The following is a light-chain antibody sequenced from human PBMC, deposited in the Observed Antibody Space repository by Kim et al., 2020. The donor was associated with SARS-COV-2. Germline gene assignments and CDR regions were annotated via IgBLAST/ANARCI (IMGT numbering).Light chain of an antibody. CDR2: GAS. CDR3: QQYAYSRT. CDR1: QSVDSSY. Sequence: EVVLTQSPGTLSLSPGERATLSCRASQSVDSSYLAWYQQKPGQAPRLLIYGASSRATGVPDRFSGSGSGTDFTLTISRLEPEDFAVYYCQQYAYSRTFGQGTKVDIK. J-gene: IGKJ1*01. V-gene: IGKV3-20*01.